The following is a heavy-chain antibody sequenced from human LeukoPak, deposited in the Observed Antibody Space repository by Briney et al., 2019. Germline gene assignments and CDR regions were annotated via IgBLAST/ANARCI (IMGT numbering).Heavy chain of an antibody. Sequence: GASVKVSCKASGGTFSSYAISWVRQAPGQGLEWMGGIIPIFGTANYAQKFQGRVTITADESTSTAYMELSSLRSEDTAVCYCATPGNSGSYQRYYYGMDVWGQGTTVTVSS. CDR2: IIPIFGTA. V-gene: IGHV1-69*13. D-gene: IGHD1-26*01. CDR1: GGTFSSYA. J-gene: IGHJ6*02. CDR3: ATPGNSGSYQRYYYGMDV.